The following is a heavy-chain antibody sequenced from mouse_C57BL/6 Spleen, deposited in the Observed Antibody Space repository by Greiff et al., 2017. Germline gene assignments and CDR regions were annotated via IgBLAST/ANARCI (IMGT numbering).Heavy chain of an antibody. V-gene: IGHV1-55*01. D-gene: IGHD1-1*01. J-gene: IGHJ2*01. Sequence: VQLQQPGAELVKPGASVKMSCKASGYTFPSYWITWVKQRPGQGLEWIGDLYPGSGSTNYNEKFKSKATLTVDTSSSTAYMQLSSLTSEDAAVYYCARSPYNYGSRGYFDYWGQGTTLTVSS. CDR3: ARSPYNYGSRGYFDY. CDR1: GYTFPSYW. CDR2: LYPGSGST.